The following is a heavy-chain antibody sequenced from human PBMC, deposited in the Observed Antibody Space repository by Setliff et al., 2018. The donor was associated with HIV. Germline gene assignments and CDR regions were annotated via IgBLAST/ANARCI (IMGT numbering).Heavy chain of an antibody. D-gene: IGHD3-3*01. CDR3: VRPGSYDLWGKMDV. J-gene: IGHJ6*04. CDR1: GGSITSSSYF. V-gene: IGHV4-39*01. Sequence: SETLSLTCNVSGGSITSSSYFWGWIRQPPGKRLEWIGSISYTGSTYYNPSLRGRVTIIVDTSKNQVSLKLWSVTAADTAVYYCVRPGSYDLWGKMDVWGKGTTVTVSS. CDR2: ISYTGST.